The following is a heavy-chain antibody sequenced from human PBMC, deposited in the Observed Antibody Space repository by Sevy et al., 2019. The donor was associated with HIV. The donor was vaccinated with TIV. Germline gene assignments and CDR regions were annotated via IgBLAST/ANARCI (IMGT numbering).Heavy chain of an antibody. CDR2: ISAYNGNT. J-gene: IGHJ4*02. CDR1: GYTFTSYG. D-gene: IGHD3-3*01. CDR3: ARSGLRFLEWLLDY. Sequence: ASVKVSCKASGYTFTSYGISWVRQAPGQGLEWMGWISAYNGNTNYAQKLQGRVTMTTDTSTSTAYKELRSLRSDDTAVYYCARSGLRFLEWLLDYWGQGTLVTVSS. V-gene: IGHV1-18*01.